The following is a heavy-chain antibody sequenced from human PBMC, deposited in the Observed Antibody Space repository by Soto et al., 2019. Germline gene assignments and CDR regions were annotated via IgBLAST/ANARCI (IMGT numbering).Heavy chain of an antibody. Sequence: EVQLVESGGGFVQPGGSLRLSCAASGFDFSNSWMHWVRQVPGKGLVWVSHINSDGSSTGYADSVKGRFTVSRDNARNTVYLQLDSLRVEDTAVYYCARDRSYALDVWGQGTTVTVSS. CDR2: INSDGSST. J-gene: IGHJ6*02. V-gene: IGHV3-74*01. CDR3: ARDRSYALDV. CDR1: GFDFSNSW.